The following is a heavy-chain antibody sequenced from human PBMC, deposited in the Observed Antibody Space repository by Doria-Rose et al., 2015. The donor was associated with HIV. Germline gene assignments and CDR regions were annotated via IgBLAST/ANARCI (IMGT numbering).Heavy chain of an antibody. D-gene: IGHD6-13*01. J-gene: IGHJ4*02. CDR1: GVSLSSPGMG. CDR3: ARIKSSRWYHKYYFDF. CDR2: IFSDDER. V-gene: IGHV2-26*01. Sequence: QITLKESGPVLVKPTGTLTLTCTVSGVSLSSPGMGVSWIRQPPGKALEWLANIFSDDERSYKTSLKSRLTISRDTSKSQVVLTMTDMDPVDTATYYCARIKSSRWYHKYYFDFWGQGTLVIVSA.